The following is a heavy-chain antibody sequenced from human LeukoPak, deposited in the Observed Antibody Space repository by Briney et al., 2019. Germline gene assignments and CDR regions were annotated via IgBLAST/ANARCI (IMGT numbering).Heavy chain of an antibody. CDR3: ARDLSRSYYSTMAFDI. V-gene: IGHV3-7*01. D-gene: IGHD1-26*01. Sequence: GGSLRLSCAASGSTFSSYWMSWVRQAPGKGLEWVANIKQDGSEKDYVDSVKGRFTISRDNAKNSLYLQMNSLSAEDTAVYYCARDLSRSYYSTMAFDIWGQGTMVTVSS. J-gene: IGHJ3*02. CDR1: GSTFSSYW. CDR2: IKQDGSEK.